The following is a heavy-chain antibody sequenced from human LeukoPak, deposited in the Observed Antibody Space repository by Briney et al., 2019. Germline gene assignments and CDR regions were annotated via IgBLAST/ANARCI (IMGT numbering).Heavy chain of an antibody. CDR2: INDKGVDK. V-gene: IGHV3-30*02. D-gene: IGHD1-1*01. Sequence: QAGGSLRLSCGGSGFIFSKYGMHWVRQAPGKGLEWVAFINDKGVDKNYADSVKGRFTISRDNAKNSLYLQMNSLRAEDTAVYYCARDVRWRETASPFSDYYMDVWGKGTTVTVSS. CDR3: ARDVRWRETASPFSDYYMDV. CDR1: GFIFSKYG. J-gene: IGHJ6*03.